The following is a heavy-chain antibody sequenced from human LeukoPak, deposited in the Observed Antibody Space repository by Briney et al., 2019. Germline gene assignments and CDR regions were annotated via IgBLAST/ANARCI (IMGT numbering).Heavy chain of an antibody. D-gene: IGHD2-15*01. CDR2: IYYSGST. V-gene: IGHV4-39*07. CDR3: ARGYRVVVAATLTSQADYMDV. Sequence: SETLSLTCTVSGGSISSSSYYWGWIRQPPGKGLEWIGSIYYSGSTYYNPSLKSRVTISVDTSKNQFSLKLSSVTAADTAVYYCARGYRVVVAATLTSQADYMDVWGKGTTVTVSS. J-gene: IGHJ6*03. CDR1: GGSISSSSYY.